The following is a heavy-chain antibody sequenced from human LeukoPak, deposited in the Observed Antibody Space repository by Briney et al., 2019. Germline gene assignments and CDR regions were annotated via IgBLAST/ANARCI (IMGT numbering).Heavy chain of an antibody. CDR2: ISGYNGNT. J-gene: IGHJ6*02. D-gene: IGHD3-10*01. CDR1: GYTFTSYG. V-gene: IGHV1-18*01. CDR3: ARDRGDSRMDV. Sequence: ASVKISCKASGYTFTSYGISWVRQAPGQGLEWMGWISGYNGNTNYAQKFQGRVTMTTDTSTSTAHMDLRSLRSDDTAVYYCARDRGDSRMDVWGQGTTVIVSS.